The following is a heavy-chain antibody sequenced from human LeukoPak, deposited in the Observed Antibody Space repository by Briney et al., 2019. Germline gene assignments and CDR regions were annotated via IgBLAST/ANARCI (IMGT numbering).Heavy chain of an antibody. V-gene: IGHV1-2*02. CDR3: ARDHPHDKGYSGYSYFDS. D-gene: IGHD5-12*01. J-gene: IGHJ4*02. CDR2: INPNTGDT. Sequence: ASVKVSCKASGYAFTDYYMHWVRQAPGQGLEWMGWINPNTGDTNYAQKLQGRVTMTTDTSTSTAYMDLRSLRSDDTAVYYCARDHPHDKGYSGYSYFDSWGQGTLVTVSS. CDR1: GYAFTDYY.